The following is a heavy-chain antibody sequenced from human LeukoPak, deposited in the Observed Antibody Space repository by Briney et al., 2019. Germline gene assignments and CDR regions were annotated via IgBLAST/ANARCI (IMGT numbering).Heavy chain of an antibody. CDR3: ATLYYYDSSGYVDY. V-gene: IGHV4-34*01. Sequence: SETLSLTCAVYGGSFSGYYWSWIRQPPGKGLEWLGEINHSGSTNYNPSLKSRVTISVDTSKNQFSLKLSSVTAADTAVYYCATLYYYDSSGYVDYWGQGTLVTVSS. D-gene: IGHD3-22*01. CDR1: GGSFSGYY. CDR2: INHSGST. J-gene: IGHJ4*02.